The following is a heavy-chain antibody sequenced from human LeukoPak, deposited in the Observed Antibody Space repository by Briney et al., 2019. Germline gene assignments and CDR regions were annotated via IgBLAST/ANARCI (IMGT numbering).Heavy chain of an antibody. CDR3: ARESVQYSYGYYYYYGMDV. V-gene: IGHV3-53*04. D-gene: IGHD5-18*01. Sequence: GGSLRLSCAASGFTFSSYSMNWVRQAPGKGLEWVSVIYSGGSTYYADSVKGRFTISRHNSKNTLYLQMNSLRAEDTAVYYCARESVQYSYGYYYYYGMDVWGQGTTVTVSS. J-gene: IGHJ6*02. CDR1: GFTFSSYS. CDR2: IYSGGST.